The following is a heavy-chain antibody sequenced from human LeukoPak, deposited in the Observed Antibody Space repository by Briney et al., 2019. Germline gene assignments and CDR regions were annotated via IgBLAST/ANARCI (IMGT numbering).Heavy chain of an antibody. CDR3: ARAANYGSGSPPFDY. CDR2: IWYDGSNK. J-gene: IGHJ4*02. D-gene: IGHD3-10*01. CDR1: GFTFSSYG. Sequence: GGSLRLSCAASGFTFSSYGMHWVRQAPGKGLEWVAVIWYDGSNKYYADSVKGRFTISRDNSKNTLYLQMNSLRAEDTAVYYRARAANYGSGSPPFDYWGQGTLVTVSS. V-gene: IGHV3-33*01.